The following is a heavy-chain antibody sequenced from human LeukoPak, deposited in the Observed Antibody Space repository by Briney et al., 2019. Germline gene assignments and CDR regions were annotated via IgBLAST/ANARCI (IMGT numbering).Heavy chain of an antibody. CDR3: AKDGTWELLLLCDY. CDR1: GFTFSSYA. J-gene: IGHJ4*02. Sequence: PGGSLRLSCAASGFTFSSYAMSWVRQAPGKGLEWDSAISGSGGSTYYADSVKGRFTISRDNSKNTLYLQMNSLRAEDTAVYYCAKDGTWELLLLCDYWGQGTLVTVSS. D-gene: IGHD1-26*01. CDR2: ISGSGGST. V-gene: IGHV3-23*01.